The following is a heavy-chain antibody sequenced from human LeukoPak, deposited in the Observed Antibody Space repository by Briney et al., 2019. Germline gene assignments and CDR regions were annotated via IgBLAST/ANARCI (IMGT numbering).Heavy chain of an antibody. D-gene: IGHD5/OR15-5a*01. CDR2: ISGSGGST. J-gene: IGHJ6*02. V-gene: IGHV3-23*01. Sequence: HPGGSLRLSCAASGFTFSSYAMSWVRQAPGKGLEWVSAISGSGGSTYYADSVKGRFTISRDNSKNTLYLQMNSLRAEDTAVYYCARDVFRVSYYYYGMDVWGQGTTVTVSS. CDR3: ARDVFRVSYYYYGMDV. CDR1: GFTFSSYA.